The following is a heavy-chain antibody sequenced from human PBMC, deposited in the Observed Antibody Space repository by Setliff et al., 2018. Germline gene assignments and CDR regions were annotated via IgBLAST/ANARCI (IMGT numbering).Heavy chain of an antibody. D-gene: IGHD1-26*01. Sequence: SETLSLTCTVPGGSISDNGYFWGWVRQPPGKGLEWIGNIYFGGNTYFNPSFKSRVTMSIDTSNSQFSLKLSSVTAADTAIYYCARDASASDGRNAFDIWVQVTMVTVSS. CDR3: ARDASASDGRNAFDI. V-gene: IGHV4-39*07. J-gene: IGHJ3*02. CDR2: IYFGGNT. CDR1: GGSISDNGYF.